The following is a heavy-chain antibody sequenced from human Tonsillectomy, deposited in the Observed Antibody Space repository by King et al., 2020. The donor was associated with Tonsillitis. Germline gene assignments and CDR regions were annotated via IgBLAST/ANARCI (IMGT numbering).Heavy chain of an antibody. CDR1: GFTFSSYG. V-gene: IGHV3-30*02. D-gene: IGHD2-21*01. CDR2: IRFDECIK. J-gene: IGHJ4*02. Sequence: VQLVESGGAVVQPGGSLRLSCAASGFTFSSYGMDWVRQAPGKGLEWVAFIRFDECIKYYADSVKGRFTISRDNSKNTLYLQMNSLRAEDTAVYYCAKDAIAYFDYWGQGTLVTVSS. CDR3: AKDAIAYFDY.